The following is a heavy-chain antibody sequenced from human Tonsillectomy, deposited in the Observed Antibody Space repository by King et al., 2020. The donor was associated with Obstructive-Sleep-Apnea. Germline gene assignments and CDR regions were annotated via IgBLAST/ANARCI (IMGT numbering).Heavy chain of an antibody. V-gene: IGHV5-10-1*03. J-gene: IGHJ5*02. CDR1: GYSFSDYW. Sequence: QLVQSGTEVKKPGESLRISCKGSGYSFSDYWISWVRQMPGKHLEWMGRVDPTDSYTNYSPSFEGHVTISADKSISTAFLQWSSLKASDTAIYYCARHEVRSSSGVLNWLDPWGQGPLVTVSS. D-gene: IGHD6-6*01. CDR3: ARHEVRSSSGVLNWLDP. CDR2: VDPTDSYT.